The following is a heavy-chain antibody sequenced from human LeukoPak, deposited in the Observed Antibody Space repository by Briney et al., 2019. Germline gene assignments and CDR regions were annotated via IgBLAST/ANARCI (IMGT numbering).Heavy chain of an antibody. Sequence: SETLSLTCSVSNGPVNNYYWTWIRQPPRQALEWIGNFLYSGTTTYRASLDSRLIISVDNSKNTVSLRLFSVTAADTAVYYCATLVYSGSRYHFDAWGQGTLVTVSS. CDR3: ATLVYSGSRYHFDA. J-gene: IGHJ4*02. D-gene: IGHD1-26*01. V-gene: IGHV4-59*02. CDR1: NGPVNNYY. CDR2: FLYSGTT.